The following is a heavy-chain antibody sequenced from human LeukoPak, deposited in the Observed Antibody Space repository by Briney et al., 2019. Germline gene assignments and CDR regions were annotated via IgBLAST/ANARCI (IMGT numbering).Heavy chain of an antibody. CDR1: GGSINSYY. Sequence: PSETLSLTCTVSGGSINSYYWSWIRQPAGKGLEWIGRIYSSGSTDYNPSPKSRVNISVDTSRNQFSLKLSSVTAADTAVYYCARQYSSGWYPFDSWGQGTLVTVSS. CDR2: IYSSGST. CDR3: ARQYSSGWYPFDS. V-gene: IGHV4-4*07. D-gene: IGHD6-19*01. J-gene: IGHJ4*02.